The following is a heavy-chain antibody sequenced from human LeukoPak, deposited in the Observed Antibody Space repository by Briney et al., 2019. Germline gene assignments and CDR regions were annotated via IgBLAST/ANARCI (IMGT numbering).Heavy chain of an antibody. Sequence: GGSLRLSCAASGFAFSRSAMHWVRQAPGKGLEWVALISYDGGNEYYGDSVKGRFTVSRDNSKNTLYLQMSSLRADDTAVYYCGQAGFGELYPYVDSWGQGTLVTVSS. J-gene: IGHJ4*02. D-gene: IGHD3-16*01. CDR2: ISYDGGNE. V-gene: IGHV3-30*04. CDR1: GFAFSRSA. CDR3: GQAGFGELYPYVDS.